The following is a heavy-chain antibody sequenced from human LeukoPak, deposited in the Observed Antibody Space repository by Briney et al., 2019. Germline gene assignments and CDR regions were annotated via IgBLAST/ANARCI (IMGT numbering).Heavy chain of an antibody. CDR3: ARGTRGSGWSYYFDY. Sequence: PSETLSLTCTVSGGSISSGGYYWSWIRQPPGKGLEWIGYIYYTGTTNYNPSLKSRVTMSVDTSKNQFSLKLTSVTAADTAVYYCARGTRGSGWSYYFDYWGQGTLVTVSS. CDR2: IYYTGTT. CDR1: GGSISSGGYY. J-gene: IGHJ4*02. D-gene: IGHD6-19*01. V-gene: IGHV4-61*08.